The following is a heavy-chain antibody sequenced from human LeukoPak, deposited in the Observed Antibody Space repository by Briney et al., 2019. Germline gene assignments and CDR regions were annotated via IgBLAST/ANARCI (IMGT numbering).Heavy chain of an antibody. D-gene: IGHD2-21*02. J-gene: IGHJ5*02. CDR3: ATECGGDPPANWFDP. CDR2: ISAYNGNT. Sequence: ASVKVSCKPSGVAFTSYAISPVRQAPGQGLEWMGWISAYNGNTNYAQQLQGRVTMTTDTSTRTAYMELRSLRSDAPPVYYCATECGGDPPANWFDPWGQGTLVTVSS. V-gene: IGHV1-18*01. CDR1: GVAFTSYA.